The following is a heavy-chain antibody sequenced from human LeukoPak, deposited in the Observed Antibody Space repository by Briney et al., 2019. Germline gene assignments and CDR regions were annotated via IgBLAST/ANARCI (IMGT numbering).Heavy chain of an antibody. V-gene: IGHV1-69*13. CDR2: IIPIFGTA. D-gene: IGHD2-2*01. J-gene: IGHJ6*02. CDR1: GGTFSSYA. Sequence: EASVKVSCKASGGTFSSYAISWVRQAPGQGLEWMGGIIPIFGTANYAQKFQGRVTITADESTSTAYMELSSLRSEDTAVYYCARDQDIVVVPKDYYYGMDVWGQGTTVTVSS. CDR3: ARDQDIVVVPKDYYYGMDV.